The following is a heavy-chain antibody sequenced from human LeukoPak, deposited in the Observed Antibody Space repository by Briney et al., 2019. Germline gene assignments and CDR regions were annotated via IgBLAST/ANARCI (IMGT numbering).Heavy chain of an antibody. Sequence: GGSLRLSCAASGFTFSSYAMHWVRQAPGKGLEWVAVISYDGSNKYYADSVKGRFTISRDNSKNTLYLQMNSLRAEDTAVYYCARDVAPRPYYYMDVWGRGTTVTVSS. D-gene: IGHD6-6*01. CDR2: ISYDGSNK. CDR1: GFTFSSYA. J-gene: IGHJ6*03. V-gene: IGHV3-30-3*01. CDR3: ARDVAPRPYYYMDV.